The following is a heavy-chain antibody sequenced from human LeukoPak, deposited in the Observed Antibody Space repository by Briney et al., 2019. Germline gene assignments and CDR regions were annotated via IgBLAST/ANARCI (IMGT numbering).Heavy chain of an antibody. CDR1: GGSFSGYY. J-gene: IGHJ5*02. CDR2: INHSGST. Sequence: SETLSLTCAVYGGSFSGYYWSWIRQPPGKGLEWIGEINHSGSTNYNPSLKSRVTISVDTSKNQFSLKLSSVTAADTAVYYCARATSNYDFWSGYQFDPWGQGTLVTVSS. D-gene: IGHD3-3*01. CDR3: ARATSNYDFWSGYQFDP. V-gene: IGHV4-34*01.